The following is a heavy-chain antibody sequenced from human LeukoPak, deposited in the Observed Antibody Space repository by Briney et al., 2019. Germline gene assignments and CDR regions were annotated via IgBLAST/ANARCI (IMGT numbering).Heavy chain of an antibody. CDR3: ARDWSSGYKYYYYGMDV. CDR1: GFTFSSYA. J-gene: IGHJ6*02. D-gene: IGHD3-22*01. Sequence: PGGSLRLSCAASGFTFSSYAMHWVRQAPGKGLEWVAVISYDGSNKYYADSVKGRFTISRDNSKNTLYLQMNSLRAEDTAVYYCARDWSSGYKYYYYGMDVWGQGTTVTVSS. CDR2: ISYDGSNK. V-gene: IGHV3-30-3*01.